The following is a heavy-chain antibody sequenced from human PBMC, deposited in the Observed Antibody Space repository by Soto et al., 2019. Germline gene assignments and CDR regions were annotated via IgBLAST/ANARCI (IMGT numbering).Heavy chain of an antibody. CDR1: GDSISGYY. CDR3: ARGDVFDL. CDR2: IYSSGNA. J-gene: IGHJ3*01. Sequence: QVQPQESGPGLVKPSETVSLICTVSGDSISGYYWSWIRQPAGKGLEWIGRIYSSGNANYNPSLKSRVSMSVDMSKNQFSLKVTSVTAADTAMYYCARGDVFDLWGQGTKVTVSS. V-gene: IGHV4-4*07.